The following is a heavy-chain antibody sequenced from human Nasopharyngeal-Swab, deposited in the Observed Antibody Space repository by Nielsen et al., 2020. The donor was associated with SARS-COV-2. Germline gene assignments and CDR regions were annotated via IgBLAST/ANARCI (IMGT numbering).Heavy chain of an antibody. Sequence: WIRQPPGKGLEWVSSISSSSSYIYYADSVKGRFTISGDNAKNSLYLQMNSLRAEDTAVYYCARDNHCSSTSCYLRFSAYYYYMDVWGKGTTVTVSS. D-gene: IGHD2-2*01. CDR2: ISSSSSYI. V-gene: IGHV3-21*01. CDR3: ARDNHCSSTSCYLRFSAYYYYMDV. J-gene: IGHJ6*03.